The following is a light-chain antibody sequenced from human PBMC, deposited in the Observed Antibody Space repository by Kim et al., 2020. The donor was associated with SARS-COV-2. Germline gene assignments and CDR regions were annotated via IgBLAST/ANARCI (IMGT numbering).Light chain of an antibody. Sequence: PASISCRSSQSLLHTSGRTYLNWYLQKPEQSPQLLIYLGSNRASGVPDRFSGSGSGTDFTLKISRVEAEDVGVYYCMQALQTPYTFGQGTKLEI. V-gene: IGKV2-28*01. CDR1: QSLLHTSGRTY. J-gene: IGKJ2*01. CDR3: MQALQTPYT. CDR2: LGS.